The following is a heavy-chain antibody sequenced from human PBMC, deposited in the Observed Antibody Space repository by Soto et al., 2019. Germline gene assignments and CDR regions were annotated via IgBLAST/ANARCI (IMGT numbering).Heavy chain of an antibody. Sequence: EVQLVESGGGLVQPGGSLRLSCAASGFTFSRYDMYWVRQATGKGLEWVSAIGTAADTYYPASVQGRFIISRENAKNSFYLQMNSLRAGDTAVYYCVRARGGEYFGEQLSWGQGTLVTVSS. D-gene: IGHD3-10*01. CDR1: GFTFSRYD. CDR2: IGTAADT. V-gene: IGHV3-13*04. J-gene: IGHJ4*02. CDR3: VRARGGEYFGEQLS.